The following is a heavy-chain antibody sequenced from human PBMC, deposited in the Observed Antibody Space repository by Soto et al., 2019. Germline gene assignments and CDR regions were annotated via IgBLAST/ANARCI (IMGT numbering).Heavy chain of an antibody. V-gene: IGHV3-23*01. J-gene: IGHJ4*02. CDR2: MSGSGDDA. D-gene: IGHD3-3*01. CDR1: GFTFSNYG. Sequence: PGGSLRLSCAASGFTFSNYGMSWVRQAPGKGLEWVSVMSGSGDDAYYADSVKGRFTISRDNSKNTLYLQMNSLRAEDTAVYFCAKKVTIYAVDPADYWGQGTQVTSPQ. CDR3: AKKVTIYAVDPADY.